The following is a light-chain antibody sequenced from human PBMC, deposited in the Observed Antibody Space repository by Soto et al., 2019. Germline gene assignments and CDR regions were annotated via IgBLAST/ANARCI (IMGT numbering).Light chain of an antibody. Sequence: DSQMTQSPSSLSASVGDRVTITCRASQSISSYLNWYQQKQGKAPKLLIYAACSLQSGVPSRFSRSGSGTDFTLTISSLQPEDFATYYCQQSYRTPLTFGGGTTVEIK. J-gene: IGKJ4*01. V-gene: IGKV1-39*01. CDR1: QSISSY. CDR3: QQSYRTPLT. CDR2: AAC.